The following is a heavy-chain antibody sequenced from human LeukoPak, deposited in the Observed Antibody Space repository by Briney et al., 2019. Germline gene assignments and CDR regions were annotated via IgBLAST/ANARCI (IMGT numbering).Heavy chain of an antibody. CDR3: VRGVNFCPTSHCRGDYFGS. D-gene: IGHD3-3*01. CDR1: GGSISNSSYF. Sequence: SETLSLTCSVSGGSISNSSYFWGWLRQSPGKGLEWIGSIYYSETTYYNPSLKSRVTISVITSRNQLSLRLTSVTAADTAVYFCVRGVNFCPTSHCRGDYFGSWGQGSPVSVSS. V-gene: IGHV4-39*01. J-gene: IGHJ4*02. CDR2: IYYSETT.